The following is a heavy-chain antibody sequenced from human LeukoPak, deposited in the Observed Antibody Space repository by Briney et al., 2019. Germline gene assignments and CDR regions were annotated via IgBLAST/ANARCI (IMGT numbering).Heavy chain of an antibody. V-gene: IGHV1-46*01. Sequence: ASVKFSCKASGYTFTSYYMHWVRQAPGQGLEWMGIINPSGGSTSYAQKLQGRVTMTTDTSTSTAYMELRSLRSDDTAVYYCARRTNIVVVPAATGFDYWGQGTLVTVSS. CDR2: INPSGGST. J-gene: IGHJ4*02. CDR3: ARRTNIVVVPAATGFDY. D-gene: IGHD2-2*01. CDR1: GYTFTSYY.